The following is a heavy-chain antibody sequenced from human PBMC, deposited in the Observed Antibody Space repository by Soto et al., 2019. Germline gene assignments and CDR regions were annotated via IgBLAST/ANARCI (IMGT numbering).Heavy chain of an antibody. CDR2: INHSGST. D-gene: IGHD6-13*01. CDR3: ARGKGGSSSSDGD. CDR1: GGSFSGYY. J-gene: IGHJ1*01. V-gene: IGHV4-34*01. Sequence: QVQLQQWGAGLLKPSETLSLTCAVYGGSFSGYYWSWIRQPPGKGLEWIGEINHSGSTNYNPSLKGRVTIPVATSKNPFSRKLSSLPAADRAVYYCARGKGGSSSSDGDWGQGTLVTVSS.